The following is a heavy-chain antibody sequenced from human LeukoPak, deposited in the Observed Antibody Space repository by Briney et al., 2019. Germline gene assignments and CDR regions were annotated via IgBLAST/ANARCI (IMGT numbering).Heavy chain of an antibody. CDR3: ARDYDILTGYYINYGMDV. Sequence: PGGSLRLSCAASGFIFSSYWMSWVRQAPGKGLEWVANIKQDGSEKYYVDSVKGRFTISRDNAKNSLYLQMNSLRAEDTAVYYCARDYDILTGYYINYGMDVWGQGTTVTVSS. V-gene: IGHV3-7*03. J-gene: IGHJ6*02. CDR2: IKQDGSEK. D-gene: IGHD3-9*01. CDR1: GFIFSSYW.